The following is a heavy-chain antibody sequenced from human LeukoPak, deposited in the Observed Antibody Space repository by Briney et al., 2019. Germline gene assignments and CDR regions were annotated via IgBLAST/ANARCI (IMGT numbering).Heavy chain of an antibody. D-gene: IGHD1-1*01. Sequence: PSETLSLTCAVSGGSISSGGYSWSGIRQPPGKGLEWIGYIYHSGSTYYNPSLKSRVTISVDRSKNQFSLKLSSVTAADTAVYYCASQYKYYFDYWGQGTLVTVSS. V-gene: IGHV4-30-2*01. J-gene: IGHJ4*02. CDR1: GGSISSGGYS. CDR3: ASQYKYYFDY. CDR2: IYHSGST.